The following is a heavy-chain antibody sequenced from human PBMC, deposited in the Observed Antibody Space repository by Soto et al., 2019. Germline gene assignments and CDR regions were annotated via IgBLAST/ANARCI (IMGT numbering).Heavy chain of an antibody. J-gene: IGHJ4*02. Sequence: EVQLLESGGGLVQPGGSLRLSCAASGLTFSSYAMRWVRQAPVKGLEWVSAISGSGGSTYYADSVKGRFTISRHNSKNTLYLQMNSLRAEDTAVYYCARRGSGSYYDYWGQGTLVTVSS. CDR2: ISGSGGST. CDR3: ARRGSGSYYDY. D-gene: IGHD1-26*01. CDR1: GLTFSSYA. V-gene: IGHV3-23*01.